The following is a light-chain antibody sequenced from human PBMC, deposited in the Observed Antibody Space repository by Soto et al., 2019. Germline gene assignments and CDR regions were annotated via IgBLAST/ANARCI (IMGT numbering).Light chain of an antibody. CDR1: QSINTN. Sequence: DIQINQSPSTLSASVRDRVTITCQASQSINTNLAWYHQKPGKAHKLLIYKASTLQTGVPSRFSGSGSGTDFTLTIRSLQSEDFAVYYCQQYNSWLWTVGQGTQVDI. CDR2: KAS. CDR3: QQYNSWLWT. J-gene: IGKJ1*01. V-gene: IGKV1-5*03.